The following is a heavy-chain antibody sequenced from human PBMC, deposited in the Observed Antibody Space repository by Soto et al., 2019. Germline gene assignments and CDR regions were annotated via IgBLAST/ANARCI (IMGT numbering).Heavy chain of an antibody. CDR3: ARAGYSYGSVYYYGMDV. CDR2: ISYDGSNK. J-gene: IGHJ6*02. Sequence: PGGSLRLSCAASGFTFSSYAMHWFRQAPGKGLEWVAVISYDGSNKYYADSVKGRFTISRDNSKNTLYLQMNSLRAEDTAVYYCARAGYSYGSVYYYGMDVWGQGTTITVSS. V-gene: IGHV3-30-3*01. D-gene: IGHD5-18*01. CDR1: GFTFSSYA.